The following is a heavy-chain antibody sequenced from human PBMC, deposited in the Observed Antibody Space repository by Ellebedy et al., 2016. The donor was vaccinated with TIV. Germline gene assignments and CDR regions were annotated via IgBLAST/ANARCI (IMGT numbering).Heavy chain of an antibody. J-gene: IGHJ4*02. CDR3: ARHSGYYWSYFDS. CDR2: IVPMLRTA. Sequence: SVKVSCKASGAAFSSHAVSWVRRAPGQGLEWMGGIVPMLRTANYAQKFQGRVTITADQLGSTVYMELSSLSSEDAAVYYCARHSGYYWSYFDSWGQGTLVTVSS. V-gene: IGHV1-69*10. CDR1: GAAFSSHA. D-gene: IGHD3-22*01.